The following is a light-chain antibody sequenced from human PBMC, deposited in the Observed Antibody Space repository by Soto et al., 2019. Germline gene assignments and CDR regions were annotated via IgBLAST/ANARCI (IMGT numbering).Light chain of an antibody. CDR2: NSS. J-gene: IGKJ1*01. CDR3: QQYRDLPQT. CDR1: QSVRSKY. Sequence: IVLTQSPGTLSLSPGERATLSCRASQSVRSKYLAWYQQKPGQAPRLLIYNSSTRATCIPDRFSGSGSGTDFTLTISRLEPEDFALYYCQQYRDLPQTFGQGTQVEIK. V-gene: IGKV3-20*01.